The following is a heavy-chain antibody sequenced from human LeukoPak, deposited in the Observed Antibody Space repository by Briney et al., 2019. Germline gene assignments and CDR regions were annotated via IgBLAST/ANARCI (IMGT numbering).Heavy chain of an antibody. CDR3: ARVSGSYLNTIHYYYMDV. CDR2: IYYSGST. V-gene: IGHV4-39*07. Sequence: SETLSLTCTVSGGSISSSSYYWGWIRQPPGKGLEWIGSIYYSGSTYYNPSLKSRVTISVDTSKNQFSLKLSSVTAADTAVYYCARVSGSYLNTIHYYYMDVWGKGTTVTVSS. D-gene: IGHD1-26*01. CDR1: GGSISSSSYY. J-gene: IGHJ6*03.